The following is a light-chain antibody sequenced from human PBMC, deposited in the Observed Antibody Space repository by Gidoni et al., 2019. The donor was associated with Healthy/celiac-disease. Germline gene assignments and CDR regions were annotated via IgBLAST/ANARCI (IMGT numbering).Light chain of an antibody. CDR1: QSISSY. V-gene: IGKV1-39*01. Sequence: DIQMTQSPSSLSASVGDRVTITCRASQSISSYLNWYQQKPGKAPKLLIYAASSLQSGVPSRFSGSGSGTVFTLPISSLQPEDFATYYCQQSYSTPLTFGGGTKVEIK. CDR2: AAS. J-gene: IGKJ4*01. CDR3: QQSYSTPLT.